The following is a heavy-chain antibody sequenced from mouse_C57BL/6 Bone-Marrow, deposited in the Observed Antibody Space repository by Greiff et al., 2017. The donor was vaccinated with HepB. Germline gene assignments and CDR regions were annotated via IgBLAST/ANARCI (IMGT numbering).Heavy chain of an antibody. D-gene: IGHD1-1*01. J-gene: IGHJ1*03. CDR2: INSDGGST. CDR3: ARHSYYYGSSPFWYFDV. Sequence: EVMLVESGGGLVQPGESLKLSCESNEYEFPSHDMSWVRKTPEKRLELVAAINSDGGSTYYPDTMERRFIISRANTKKTLYLQMSSLRSEDTALYYCARHSYYYGSSPFWYFDVWGTGTTVTVSS. CDR1: EYEFPSHD. V-gene: IGHV5-2*03.